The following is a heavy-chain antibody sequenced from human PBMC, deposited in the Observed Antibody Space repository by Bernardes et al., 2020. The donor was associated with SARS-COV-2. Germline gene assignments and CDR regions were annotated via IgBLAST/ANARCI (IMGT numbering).Heavy chain of an antibody. Sequence: SLRLSCSASGFTFSSYAMHWVRQAPGKGLEWVAVISYDGSNKYYADSVKGRFTISRDNSKNTLYLQMNSLRAEDTAVYYCARALRYDILTGYYPYYYYGMDVWGQGTTVTVSS. D-gene: IGHD3-9*01. CDR2: ISYDGSNK. J-gene: IGHJ6*02. CDR1: GFTFSSYA. CDR3: ARALRYDILTGYYPYYYYGMDV. V-gene: IGHV3-30-3*01.